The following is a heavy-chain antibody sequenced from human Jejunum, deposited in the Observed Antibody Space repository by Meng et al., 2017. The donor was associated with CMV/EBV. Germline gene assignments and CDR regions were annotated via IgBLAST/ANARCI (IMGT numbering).Heavy chain of an antibody. CDR2: IHDTGST. CDR3: ARGSIFVSFDS. Sequence: QVQLQESGPGLVKPSQTRPLTCSVSGGSIGSGDYYWSWIRQPPGKGLEWIGYIHDTGSTYYNPSLKSRVDISLGTSRNHFSLTLSSVTAEDTAVYFCARGSIFVSFDSWGQGTLVTVSS. J-gene: IGHJ4*02. D-gene: IGHD3-3*01. CDR1: GGSIGSGDYY. V-gene: IGHV4-30-4*08.